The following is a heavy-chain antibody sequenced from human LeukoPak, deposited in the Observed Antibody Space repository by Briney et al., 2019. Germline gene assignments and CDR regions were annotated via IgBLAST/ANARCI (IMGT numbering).Heavy chain of an antibody. V-gene: IGHV7-4-1*02. Sequence: GASAKVSCKASGYPFTSYSVNWVRQAPGQGLEWMGGINTNSGDPTYAQGFTGRFVFSLDTSVSTAFLEISSLEAEDTAVYYCASFHYFGSVTRYTTYYYYYGMDVWGQGTTVTVSS. CDR3: ASFHYFGSVTRYTTYYYYYGMDV. D-gene: IGHD3-10*01. CDR1: GYPFTSYS. J-gene: IGHJ6*02. CDR2: INTNSGDP.